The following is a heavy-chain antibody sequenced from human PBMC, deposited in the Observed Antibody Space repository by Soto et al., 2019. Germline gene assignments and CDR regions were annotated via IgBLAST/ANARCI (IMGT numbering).Heavy chain of an antibody. CDR2: IYYSGST. D-gene: IGHD3-22*01. J-gene: IGHJ4*02. CDR1: GGSISSGGYY. CDR3: ARAPTYDSSVLF. V-gene: IGHV4-31*03. Sequence: SETLSLTCTVSGGSISSGGYYWSWIRQHPGKGLEWIGYIYYSGSTYYNPSLKSRVTISVDTSKNQFSLKLSSVTAADTAVYYCARAPTYDSSVLFWGQATLVTVSS.